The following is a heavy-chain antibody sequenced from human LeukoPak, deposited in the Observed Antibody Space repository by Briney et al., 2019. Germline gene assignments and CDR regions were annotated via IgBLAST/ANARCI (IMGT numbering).Heavy chain of an antibody. CDR2: ISSSSTYI. D-gene: IGHD3-22*01. J-gene: IGHJ4*02. CDR3: AGENYYDSSGFY. V-gene: IGHV3-21*01. Sequence: GGSLRLSCAASGFTFSNFWMHWVRQAPGKGLEWVSSISSSSTYIYYADSVKGRFTISRDNAKNSLYLQMNSLRAEDTAVYYCAGENYYDSSGFYWGQGTLVTVSS. CDR1: GFTFSNFW.